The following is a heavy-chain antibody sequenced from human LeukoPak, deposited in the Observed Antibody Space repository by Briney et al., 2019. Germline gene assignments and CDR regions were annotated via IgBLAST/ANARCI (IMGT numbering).Heavy chain of an antibody. V-gene: IGHV3-21*01. CDR2: ISSSSSSI. D-gene: IGHD3-22*01. Sequence: GGTLRLSCAASGFTFSSYSMNWVRQAPGKGLEWVSSISSSSSSIYYADSQKGRFTISRDNAKNSLYLQMNSLRAEDTAVYYCARDVTYYYDSSGYYYDYWGQGTLVTVSS. CDR1: GFTFSSYS. CDR3: ARDVTYYYDSSGYYYDY. J-gene: IGHJ4*02.